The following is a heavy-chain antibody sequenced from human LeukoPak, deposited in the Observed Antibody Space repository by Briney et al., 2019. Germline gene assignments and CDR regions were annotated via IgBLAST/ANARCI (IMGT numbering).Heavy chain of an antibody. CDR3: AKAKLVGATVNFDY. CDR2: ISYDGSNK. Sequence: GGSLRLSCAASGFTFSSYGMHWVRQAPGKGLEWVAVISYDGSNKYYADSVKGRFTISRDNSKNALYLQMNSLRAEDTAVYYCAKAKLVGATVNFDYWGQGTLVTVSS. D-gene: IGHD1-26*01. J-gene: IGHJ4*02. CDR1: GFTFSSYG. V-gene: IGHV3-30*18.